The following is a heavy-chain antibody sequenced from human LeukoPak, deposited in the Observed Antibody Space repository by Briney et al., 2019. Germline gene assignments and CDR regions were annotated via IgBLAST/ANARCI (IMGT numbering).Heavy chain of an antibody. CDR1: GFTFSSYS. D-gene: IGHD4-11*01. V-gene: IGHV3-21*01. Sequence: GGSLRLSCAASGFTFSSYSMIWVRQAPGKGLEWVSSISSSSSYIYYADSVKGRFTISRDNAKNSPYLQMNSLRAEDTAVYYCARDSSYYERWFDPWGQGTLVTVSS. CDR3: ARDSSYYERWFDP. J-gene: IGHJ5*02. CDR2: ISSSSSYI.